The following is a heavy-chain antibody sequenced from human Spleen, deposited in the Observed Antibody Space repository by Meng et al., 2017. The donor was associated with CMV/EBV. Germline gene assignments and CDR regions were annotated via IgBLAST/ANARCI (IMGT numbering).Heavy chain of an antibody. CDR1: GGSISSYY. D-gene: IGHD2-15*01. CDR3: ARARGYCSGGSCYSGFDY. CDR2: IYYSGST. V-gene: IGHV4-39*07. Sequence: QVKLQESGPGLVKPSGTLSLTCTASGGSISSYYWGWIRQPPGKGLEWIGSIYYSGSTYYNPSLKSRVTISVDTSKNQFSLKLSSVTAADTAVYYCARARGYCSGGSCYSGFDYWGQGTLVTVSS. J-gene: IGHJ4*02.